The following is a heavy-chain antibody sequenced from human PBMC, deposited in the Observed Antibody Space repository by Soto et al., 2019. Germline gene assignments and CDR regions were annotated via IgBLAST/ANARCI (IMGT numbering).Heavy chain of an antibody. D-gene: IGHD3-10*01. Sequence: QLQLQESGSGLVKPSQTLSLTCAVSGGSISSGGYSWSWIRQPPGKGLEWIGYIYHSGSTYYNPSLKSRVPISVDRSKNQFSLKLSSVTAADTAVYYCARSGSGRGGGWFDPWGQGTLVTVSS. J-gene: IGHJ5*02. CDR2: IYHSGST. CDR3: ARSGSGRGGGWFDP. V-gene: IGHV4-30-2*01. CDR1: GGSISSGGYS.